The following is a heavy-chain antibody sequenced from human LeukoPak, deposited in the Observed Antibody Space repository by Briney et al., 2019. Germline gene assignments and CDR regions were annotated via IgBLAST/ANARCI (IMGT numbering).Heavy chain of an antibody. D-gene: IGHD3-3*01. CDR2: IYTSGST. CDR3: ARDFWN. J-gene: IGHJ4*02. Sequence: SQTLSLTXTVSGGSISSGSYYWSWLRQPAGKGLEWIGRIYTSGSTNYNPSLKSRVTISVDTSKNQFSLKLSSVTAADTAVYYCARDFWNWGQGTLVTVSS. V-gene: IGHV4-61*02. CDR1: GGSISSGSYY.